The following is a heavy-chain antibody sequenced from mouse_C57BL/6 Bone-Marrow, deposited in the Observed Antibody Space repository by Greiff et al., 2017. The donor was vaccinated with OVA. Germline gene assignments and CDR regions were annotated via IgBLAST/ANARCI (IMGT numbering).Heavy chain of an antibody. Sequence: VQGVESGAELVRPGASVKLSCKASGYTFTDYYINWVKQRPGQGLEWIARIYPGSGNTYYNEKFKGKATLTAEKSSSTAYMQLSSLTSVDSAVSFCASCATTSLFGYWGQGTTLTVAS. CDR3: ASCATTSLFGY. CDR1: GYTFTDYY. D-gene: IGHD1-1*01. CDR2: IYPGSGNT. J-gene: IGHJ2*01. V-gene: IGHV1-76*01.